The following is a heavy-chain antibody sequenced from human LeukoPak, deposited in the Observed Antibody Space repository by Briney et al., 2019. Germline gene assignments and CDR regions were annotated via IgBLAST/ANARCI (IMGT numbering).Heavy chain of an antibody. J-gene: IGHJ4*02. Sequence: SGPTLANPTQTLTLTCTFSGFSLSTSGVGVGWIRQPPEKALEWLAFVFWDYDKHFNPLLNSRLTITKDTSKHQLALILTNMDPVDTATYYCAHRGSNSGYLYFDYWGQGTLVTVSS. CDR3: AHRGSNSGYLYFDY. CDR2: VFWDYDK. D-gene: IGHD3-22*01. CDR1: GFSLSTSGVG. V-gene: IGHV2-5*02.